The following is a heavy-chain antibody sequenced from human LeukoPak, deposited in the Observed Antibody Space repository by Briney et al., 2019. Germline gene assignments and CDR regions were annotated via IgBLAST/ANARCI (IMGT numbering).Heavy chain of an antibody. CDR1: GYSFTSYW. Sequence: GESLKISCKGSGYSFTSYWIGWVRQMPGKGLEWMGMMFPGDSDVSDSDTRYSPSFQGQVTISADRSISTAYLQWSSLKASDTAMYYCARRVGTQYYFDYWGQGTLVTVSS. D-gene: IGHD7-27*01. CDR2: MFPGDSDVSDSDT. J-gene: IGHJ4*02. V-gene: IGHV5-51*01. CDR3: ARRVGTQYYFDY.